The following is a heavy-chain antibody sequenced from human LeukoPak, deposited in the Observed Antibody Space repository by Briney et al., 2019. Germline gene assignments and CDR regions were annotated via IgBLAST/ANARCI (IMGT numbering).Heavy chain of an antibody. CDR2: IYYIGST. CDR1: GGSISSSSYY. D-gene: IGHD6-13*01. V-gene: IGHV4-39*07. Sequence: SETLSLTCTVSGGSISSSSYYWGWIRQPPGKGLEWIGSIYYIGSTYYNPSLKSRVTISVDTSKNQFSLKLSSVTAADTAGYYCARDDGDSSSWGAFDIWGQGTMVTVSS. CDR3: ARDDGDSSSWGAFDI. J-gene: IGHJ3*02.